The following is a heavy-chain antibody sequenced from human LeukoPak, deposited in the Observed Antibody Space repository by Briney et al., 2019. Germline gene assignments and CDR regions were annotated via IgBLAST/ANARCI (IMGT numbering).Heavy chain of an antibody. Sequence: SETLSLTCAVYGGSFSGYYWSWIRQPPGKGLEWIGEINHSGSTNYNPSLKSRVTISVDTSKNQFSLKLSSVTAADTAVYYCARPPAHYYCGSGSYYKYWGQGTLVTVSS. D-gene: IGHD3-10*01. CDR3: ARPPAHYYCGSGSYYKY. V-gene: IGHV4-34*01. J-gene: IGHJ4*02. CDR1: GGSFSGYY. CDR2: INHSGST.